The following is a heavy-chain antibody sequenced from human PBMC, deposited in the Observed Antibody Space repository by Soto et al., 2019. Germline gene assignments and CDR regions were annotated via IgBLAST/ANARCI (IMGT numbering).Heavy chain of an antibody. CDR3: ARGGDVVVVPDANWYFDL. D-gene: IGHD2-2*01. J-gene: IGHJ2*01. Sequence: QVPLVQSGAEVKKPGASVKVSCKASGYTFTSYGITWVRQAPGQGLEWMGWISAYNGNTNYAHKLQARVTMTTDTATSTGYMELRSRRSDDKAVYYCARGGDVVVVPDANWYFDLWGRGSLVTVAS. CDR2: ISAYNGNT. CDR1: GYTFTSYG. V-gene: IGHV1-18*01.